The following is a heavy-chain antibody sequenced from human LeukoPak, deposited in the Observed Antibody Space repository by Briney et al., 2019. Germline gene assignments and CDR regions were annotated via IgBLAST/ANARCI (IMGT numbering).Heavy chain of an antibody. V-gene: IGHV3-33*01. D-gene: IGHD3-22*01. CDR2: IWYDGSNK. Sequence: QPGRSLRLSCAASGFTFSSYGMHWVRQAPGKGLEWVAVIWYDGSNKYYADSVKGRFTISRDNSKNTLYLQMNSLRAEDTAVYYCARGSDYYDSSGYPDFDYWGQGTLVTVSS. J-gene: IGHJ4*02. CDR1: GFTFSSYG. CDR3: ARGSDYYDSSGYPDFDY.